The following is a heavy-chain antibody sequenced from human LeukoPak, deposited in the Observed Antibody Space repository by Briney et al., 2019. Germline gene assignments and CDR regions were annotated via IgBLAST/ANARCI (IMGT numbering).Heavy chain of an antibody. D-gene: IGHD6-19*01. CDR1: GYSFTSYW. V-gene: IGHV5-51*01. CDR2: IYPGDSDT. CDR3: ARLEYSSGWYVGDYGMDV. Sequence: GESLKISCKGSGYSFTSYWIGWVRQMPGKGLEWMGIIYPGDSDTRYSPSFQGQVTISADKSISTAYLQWSSLKASDTAMYYCARLEYSSGWYVGDYGMDVWGQGTTVTVSS. J-gene: IGHJ6*02.